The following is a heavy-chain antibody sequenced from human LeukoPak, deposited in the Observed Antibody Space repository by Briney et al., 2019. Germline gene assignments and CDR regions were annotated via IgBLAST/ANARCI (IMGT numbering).Heavy chain of an antibody. V-gene: IGHV3-48*03. CDR3: ARTGKSIAVAGTYYYYYYYYMDV. D-gene: IGHD6-19*01. CDR2: ISSSGSTI. J-gene: IGHJ6*03. Sequence: PGGSLRLSCAASGFTFSSYEMNWVRQAPGKGLEWVSYISSSGSTIYYADSVKGRFTISRDNAKNSLYLQMNSLRAEDTAVYYCARTGKSIAVAGTYYYYYYYYMDVWGKGTTVTISS. CDR1: GFTFSSYE.